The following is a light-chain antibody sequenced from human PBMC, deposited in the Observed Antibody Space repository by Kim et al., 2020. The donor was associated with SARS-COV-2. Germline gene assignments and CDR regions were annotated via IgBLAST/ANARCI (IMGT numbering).Light chain of an antibody. J-gene: IGKJ2*01. CDR2: GAS. Sequence: EIVMTQSPATLSVSPGERATLSCRASQSVSSNLAWYQQKPGQAPRLLIYGASTRATGIPARFSGSGSGTEFTLTISSLQSEDFAVYYCQQYNNWQGTFGQGTKLEI. V-gene: IGKV3-15*01. CDR1: QSVSSN. CDR3: QQYNNWQGT.